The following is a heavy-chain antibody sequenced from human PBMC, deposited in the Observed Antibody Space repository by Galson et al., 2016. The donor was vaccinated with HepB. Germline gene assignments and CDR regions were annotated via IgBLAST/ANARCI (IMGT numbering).Heavy chain of an antibody. V-gene: IGHV5-51*01. Sequence: QSGAEVKKPGESLKISCKASGYSFSSSWIAWVRQMPGKGLEWMGVIYPRDSDTRYSPSFQGQVSISVDKSISTAYLQWSSLKASDTAMYFCVRGGDFWSGYPDYWGQGTLVTVSS. CDR3: VRGGDFWSGYPDY. J-gene: IGHJ4*02. CDR1: GYSFSSSW. D-gene: IGHD3-3*01. CDR2: IYPRDSDT.